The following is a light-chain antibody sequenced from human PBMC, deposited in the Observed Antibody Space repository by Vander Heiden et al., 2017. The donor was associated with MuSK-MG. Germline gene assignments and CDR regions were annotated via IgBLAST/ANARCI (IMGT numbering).Light chain of an antibody. CDR3: VQTIQLPFT. V-gene: IGKV2D-29*01. CDR2: EVS. Sequence: IAMRQTTASQSVPPGQPASISCKSSQSLLNSDGKTFLYWFLQKPGQPPQLLMYEVSNRFSGVPDRFSGRGSGTDFTLKISRVEAADVGVYYCVQTIQLPFTFGPGTKVDIK. J-gene: IGKJ3*01. CDR1: QSLLNSDGKTF.